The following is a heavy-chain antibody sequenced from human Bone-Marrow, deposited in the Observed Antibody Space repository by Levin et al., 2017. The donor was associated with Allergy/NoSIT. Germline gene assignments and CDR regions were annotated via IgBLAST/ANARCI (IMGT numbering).Heavy chain of an antibody. J-gene: IGHJ4*02. CDR2: IKQDGSEK. CDR1: GFTFSTYW. Sequence: PSETLSLTCAASGFTFSTYWMTWVRQAPGQGLEWLATIKQDGSEKYYVDSVKGRFTISRDNAKNSLNLQMNSLRADDTAVYYCGRALGFVDHWGQGTLVTVSS. CDR3: GRALGFVDH. D-gene: IGHD3-10*01. V-gene: IGHV3-7*04.